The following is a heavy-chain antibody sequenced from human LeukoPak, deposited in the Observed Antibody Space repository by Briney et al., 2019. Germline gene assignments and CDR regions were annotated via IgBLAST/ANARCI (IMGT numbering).Heavy chain of an antibody. Sequence: TPSQALSLTCTVSGGSVNSGGYYWTWIRQPPGKGLEWLGYIYYSGRTYYNPSLKSRITISLDTSKNQFSLNLTSVSAADTAFYFRERSSDYGDYDWGQGTLITVSS. CDR1: GGSVNSGGYY. CDR2: IYYSGRT. CDR3: ERSSDYGDYD. J-gene: IGHJ4*02. V-gene: IGHV4-31*03. D-gene: IGHD4-17*01.